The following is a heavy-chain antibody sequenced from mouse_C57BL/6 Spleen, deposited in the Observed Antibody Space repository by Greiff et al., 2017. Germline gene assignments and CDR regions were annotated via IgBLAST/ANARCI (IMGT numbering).Heavy chain of an antibody. V-gene: IGHV5-17*01. CDR2: ISSGSSTI. D-gene: IGHD4-1*01. J-gene: IGHJ4*01. CDR3: ARDWDRYYYAMDY. Sequence: EVMLVESGGGLVKPGGSLKLSCAASGFTFSDYGMHWVRQAPEKGLEWVAYISSGSSTIYYADTVKGRFTISRDNAKNTLFLQMTSLRSEDTAMYYCARDWDRYYYAMDYWGQGTSVTVSS. CDR1: GFTFSDYG.